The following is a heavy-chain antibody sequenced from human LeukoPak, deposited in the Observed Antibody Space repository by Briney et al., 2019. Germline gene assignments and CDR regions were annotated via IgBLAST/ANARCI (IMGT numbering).Heavy chain of an antibody. V-gene: IGHV3-13*04. CDR3: ARAYYGSGSYYKAGGYYYYGMDV. CDR1: GFTFSSYD. J-gene: IGHJ6*02. Sequence: GGSLRLSCAASGFTFSSYDMHWVRQATGKGLEWVSAIGTAGDTYYPGSVKGRFTISRENAKNSLYLQMNSLRAGDTAVYYCARAYYGSGSYYKAGGYYYYGMDVWGQGTTVTVSS. D-gene: IGHD3-10*01. CDR2: IGTAGDT.